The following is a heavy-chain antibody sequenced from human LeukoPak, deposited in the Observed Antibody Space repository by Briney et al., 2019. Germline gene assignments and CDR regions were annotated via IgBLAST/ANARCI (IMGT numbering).Heavy chain of an antibody. Sequence: ASVKVSCKASGGTFSSYAISWVRQAPGQGLEWMGIINPSGGSTSYAQKFQGRVTMTRDTSTSTVYMELSSLRSEDTAVYYCARGGGDYLYFDYWGQGTLVTVSS. CDR2: INPSGGST. D-gene: IGHD4-17*01. J-gene: IGHJ4*02. CDR1: GGTFSSYA. CDR3: ARGGGDYLYFDY. V-gene: IGHV1-46*01.